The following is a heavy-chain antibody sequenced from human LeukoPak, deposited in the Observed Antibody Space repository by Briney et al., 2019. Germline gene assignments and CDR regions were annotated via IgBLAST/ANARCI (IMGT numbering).Heavy chain of an antibody. CDR2: IIDSGIST. Sequence: GGSLRLSCAASGFTFNNYAMTWVRQAPEKGLEWMSSIIDSGISTYYGDSVKGRFTISRDNSKNTLYLQMNSLRAEDTAVYYCAKGSRGNYDSWGQGTLVTVSS. D-gene: IGHD1-26*01. J-gene: IGHJ5*01. V-gene: IGHV3-23*01. CDR1: GFTFNNYA. CDR3: AKGSRGNYDS.